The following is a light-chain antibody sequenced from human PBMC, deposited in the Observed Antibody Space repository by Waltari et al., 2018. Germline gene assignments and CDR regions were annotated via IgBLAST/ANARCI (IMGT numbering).Light chain of an antibody. CDR1: QTVGNT. J-gene: IGKJ1*01. V-gene: IGKV3-15*01. CDR3: HQYYTWPRT. Sequence: EIVMTQSPATLSVSPGERVTLSCRASQTVGNTLAWFQQKPGQAPRLLIYGASTRATGVPARFTGSGSGTDFTLTISSLQSEDFAVYYCHQYYTWPRTFGQGTKVDIK. CDR2: GAS.